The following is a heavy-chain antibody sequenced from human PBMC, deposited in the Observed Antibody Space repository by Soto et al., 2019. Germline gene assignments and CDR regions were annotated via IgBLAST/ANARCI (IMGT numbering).Heavy chain of an antibody. Sequence: QVQLQESGPGLVKPSGTLSLTCAVSGDSISSSNWWSWVRQPPGKGLEWIGEIYHSGSTNYKPSLKRRVTISLDKSKNQFSLRLCSVTAADTAVYYCARFRSWDRWRAFDIWGQGTMVTVSS. D-gene: IGHD6-13*01. J-gene: IGHJ3*02. CDR3: ARFRSWDRWRAFDI. V-gene: IGHV4-4*02. CDR1: GDSISSSNW. CDR2: IYHSGST.